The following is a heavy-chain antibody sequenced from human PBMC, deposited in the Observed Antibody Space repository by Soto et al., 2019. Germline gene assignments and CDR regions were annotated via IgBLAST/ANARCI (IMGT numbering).Heavy chain of an antibody. Sequence: EVHLVESGGGLVQPGRSLRLSCAASGFTFRDYAMHWVRQAPGKGLEWVSGITWNSGSIGYADSVKGRFTISRDNAKNSLYLQMNSLRAEDTALYYCAFMNDRGFDSLGQGTLVTVSS. V-gene: IGHV3-9*01. CDR1: GFTFRDYA. D-gene: IGHD1-1*01. CDR2: ITWNSGSI. J-gene: IGHJ4*02. CDR3: AFMNDRGFDS.